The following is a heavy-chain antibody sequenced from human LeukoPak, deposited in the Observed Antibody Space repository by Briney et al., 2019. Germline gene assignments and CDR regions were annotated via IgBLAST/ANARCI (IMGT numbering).Heavy chain of an antibody. V-gene: IGHV1-2*02. CDR3: ARDRGFGESPGGY. CDR2: INPSGGYA. CDR1: GYTFTSYY. D-gene: IGHD3-10*01. J-gene: IGHJ4*02. Sequence: ASVKVSCKASGYTFTSYYMHWVRQAPGQGLEWMGVINPSGGYANYAQKFQGRVTMTRDTSISTAYMELSRLRSDDTAVYYCARDRGFGESPGGYWGQGTLVTVSS.